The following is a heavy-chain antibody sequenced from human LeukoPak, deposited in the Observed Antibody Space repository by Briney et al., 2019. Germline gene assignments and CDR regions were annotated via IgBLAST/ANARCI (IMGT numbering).Heavy chain of an antibody. V-gene: IGHV4-34*01. CDR2: IHPSGST. CDR3: ARGGYSYVISDWSRTGLGAYPTKYYYHMDV. J-gene: IGHJ6*03. Sequence: KPSETLSLTCTVYGGSFSDYDWGWIRQPPGKGLEWIGEIHPSGSTNYSPSLKSRVTISLDPSKNHFSLKLSSLARARTAVYFCARGGYSYVISDWSRTGLGAYPTKYYYHMDVWDKGTTVTVSS. D-gene: IGHD5-18*01. CDR1: GGSFSDYD.